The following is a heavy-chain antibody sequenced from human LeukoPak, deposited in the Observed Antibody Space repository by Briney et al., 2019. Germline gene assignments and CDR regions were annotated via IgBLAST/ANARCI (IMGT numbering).Heavy chain of an antibody. CDR1: GFSFDNYA. V-gene: IGHV3-30*03. CDR2: VTYDGSRE. J-gene: IGHJ4*02. Sequence: GMSLRFSCAGSGFSFDNYAIHWLRQAPGKGLDWVAGVTYDGSREFYADSVKGRFTISRDNSRNTLYLQMNSLTDEDTALYYCATDGYDFDHWGQGTLVIVSS. D-gene: IGHD5-24*01. CDR3: ATDGYDFDH.